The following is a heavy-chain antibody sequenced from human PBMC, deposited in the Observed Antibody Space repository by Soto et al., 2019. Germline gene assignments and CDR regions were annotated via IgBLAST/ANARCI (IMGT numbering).Heavy chain of an antibody. V-gene: IGHV1-69*13. CDR2: IIPIFGTA. CDR3: ARGFYYDYVWGSYGPAEYFQH. CDR1: GGTFSSYA. J-gene: IGHJ1*01. Sequence: SVKVSCKASGGTFSSYAISWVRQAPGQGLEWMGGIIPIFGTANYAQEFQGRVTITADESTSTAYMELSSLRSEDTAVYYCARGFYYDYVWGSYGPAEYFQHWGQGTLVTVSS. D-gene: IGHD3-16*01.